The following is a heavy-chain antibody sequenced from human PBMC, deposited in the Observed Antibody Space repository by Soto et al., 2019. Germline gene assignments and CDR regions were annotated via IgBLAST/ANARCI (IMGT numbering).Heavy chain of an antibody. CDR1: GYTFTSYG. Sequence: QVQLVQSGAEVKKPGASVKVSCKASGYTFTSYGISWVRQAPGQGLEWMGWISAYNGNTNYAQKLQGRVTMTTDTSTSKAYMELRSLRSDDTAVYYCARDRSSGYYYYYGMDVWGQGTTVTVSS. V-gene: IGHV1-18*04. D-gene: IGHD6-6*01. J-gene: IGHJ6*02. CDR3: ARDRSSGYYYYYGMDV. CDR2: ISAYNGNT.